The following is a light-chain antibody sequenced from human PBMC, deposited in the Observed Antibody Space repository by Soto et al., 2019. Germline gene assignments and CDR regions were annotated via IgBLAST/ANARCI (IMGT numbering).Light chain of an antibody. Sequence: DIQMTQSPSSVSASVGDTVTITVRASQGLKFLAWYQQKPGKAPRLLIYEATNLQSGVPPRFSGSGSGTDFTLTISSLQPGDFATYFCQQANSFPITFGQGTRLEIK. CDR1: QGLKF. J-gene: IGKJ5*01. CDR3: QQANSFPIT. V-gene: IGKV1-12*01. CDR2: EAT.